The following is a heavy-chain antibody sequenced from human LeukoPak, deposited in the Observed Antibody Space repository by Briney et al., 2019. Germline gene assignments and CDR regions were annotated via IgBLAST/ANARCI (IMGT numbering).Heavy chain of an antibody. CDR2: INGRGDNT. CDR3: AKDRVSPGFNWFDP. Sequence: PGGSLRLSCAASGFTFSTYWMHWVRQTPGEGLVWVSAINGRGDNTYYADFVKGRFTISRDNSKSTVYLQMNSLRTEDTAVYYCAKDRVSPGFNWFDPWGQGTLVTVSS. V-gene: IGHV3-23*01. CDR1: GFTFSTYW. D-gene: IGHD2/OR15-2a*01. J-gene: IGHJ5*02.